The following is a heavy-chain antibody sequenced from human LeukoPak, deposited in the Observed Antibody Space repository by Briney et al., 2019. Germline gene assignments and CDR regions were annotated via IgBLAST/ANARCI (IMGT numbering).Heavy chain of an antibody. CDR2: IIPLLGTP. J-gene: IGHJ6*02. Sequence: GASVKVSCKSSGGTVTNHAIIWVRQAPGQGLEWMGGIIPLLGTPNYAQKFQGRVTITADDSTSTAYMELTSLRSEDTAVYYCAEDSSMVTTRAPYYYYYLDVWGQGTTVTVS. CDR3: AEDSSMVTTRAPYYYYYLDV. V-gene: IGHV1-69*13. D-gene: IGHD4-17*01. CDR1: GGTVTNHA.